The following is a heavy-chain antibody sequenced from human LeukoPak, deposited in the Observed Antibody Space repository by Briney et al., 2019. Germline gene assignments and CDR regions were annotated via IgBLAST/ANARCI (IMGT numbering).Heavy chain of an antibody. J-gene: IGHJ5*02. V-gene: IGHV3-7*03. CDR1: GFTFSSYS. CDR3: ARVQKGIAAAGTGGGWFEP. CDR2: INQDGSEK. Sequence: PGGSLRLSCAASGFTFSSYSMNWVRQAPGKGLEWVAHINQDGSEKYYVDSVKGRFTVSRDNAKKSLYLQMNSLRAEDTAVYYCARVQKGIAAAGTGGGWFEPWGQGTLVTVS. D-gene: IGHD6-13*01.